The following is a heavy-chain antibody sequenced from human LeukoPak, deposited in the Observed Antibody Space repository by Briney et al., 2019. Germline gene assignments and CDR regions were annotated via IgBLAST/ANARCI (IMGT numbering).Heavy chain of an antibody. CDR1: GFTFSSYT. V-gene: IGHV3-21*01. Sequence: GGSLRLSCAASGFTFSSYTMNWVRQAPGKGLEWVSSTSSGGSYIYYADSVKGRFTISRDNAKNSLYLQMNSLRADDTAVYYCARDRLGVEMATINRFDYWGQGFLVTVSS. D-gene: IGHD5-24*01. J-gene: IGHJ4*02. CDR2: TSSGGSYI. CDR3: ARDRLGVEMATINRFDY.